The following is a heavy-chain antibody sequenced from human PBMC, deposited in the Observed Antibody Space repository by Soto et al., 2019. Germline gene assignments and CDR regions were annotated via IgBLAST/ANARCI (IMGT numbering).Heavy chain of an antibody. CDR1: GCTFDRYG. V-gene: IGHV1-69*01. CDR2: IIPVFGTS. Sequence: QVQLVQSGGEVKKPGSSVNVSCKAHGCTFDRYGLNWVRQAPGKGLEWMGGIIPVFGTSNYAQKFRGRVTITADESTRTAYMALSSLRSEDTAVYYCASKREGRITKVRGVIPYLDYWGQGTLVTVSS. CDR3: ASKREGRITKVRGVIPYLDY. J-gene: IGHJ4*02. D-gene: IGHD3-10*01.